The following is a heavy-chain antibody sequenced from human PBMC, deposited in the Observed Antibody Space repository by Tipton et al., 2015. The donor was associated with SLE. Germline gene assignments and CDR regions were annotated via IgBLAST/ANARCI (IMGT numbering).Heavy chain of an antibody. D-gene: IGHD4-17*01. J-gene: IGHJ5*02. CDR3: ARTYGAHGGGWFDP. CDR1: GYAFTGYY. Sequence: QLVQSGAEVKKPGASVKVSCKASGYAFTGYYMHWVRQAPGQGLEWMGRINPNSGGTNYAQKFQGRVTMTRDTSISTAYMELSRLRSDDTAVYYCARTYGAHGGGWFDPWGQGTLVTVSS. CDR2: INPNSGGT. V-gene: IGHV1-2*06.